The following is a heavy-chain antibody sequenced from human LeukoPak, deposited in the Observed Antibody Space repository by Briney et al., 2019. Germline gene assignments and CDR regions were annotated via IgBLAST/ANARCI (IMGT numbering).Heavy chain of an antibody. J-gene: IGHJ5*02. V-gene: IGHV4-59*01. Sequence: PSETLSLTCSVSGGSISSGYWIWIRQPPGKGLEWIAYIYNSGRSNYNPSLKSRVTISLDTSKNQFSLKLSSVTAADTAVYYCAGGPAASWFDPWGQGTLVTVSS. CDR3: AGGPAASWFDP. CDR2: IYNSGRS. CDR1: GGSISSGY. D-gene: IGHD2-2*01.